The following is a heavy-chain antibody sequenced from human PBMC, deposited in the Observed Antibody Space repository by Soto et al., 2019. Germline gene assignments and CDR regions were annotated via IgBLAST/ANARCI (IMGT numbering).Heavy chain of an antibody. D-gene: IGHD3-10*01. CDR1: EITFGSLA. V-gene: IGHV3-23*01. CDR2: ITDTGGDT. Sequence: GGSLRLSCGASEITFGSLAVSCVRQAPGEGLEWVSTITDTGGDTKYADSVRGRFTMSRDNSKKTLYLQMNSLRVEDSALYYCARGSTDSYPGSRIFDFWGRGTLVTVSS. CDR3: ARGSTDSYPGSRIFDF. J-gene: IGHJ4*02.